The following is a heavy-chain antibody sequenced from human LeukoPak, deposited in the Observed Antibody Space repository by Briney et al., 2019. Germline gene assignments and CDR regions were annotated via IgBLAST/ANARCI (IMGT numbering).Heavy chain of an antibody. CDR1: GGSISSYY. V-gene: IGHV4-59*12. CDR2: IYYSGST. D-gene: IGHD4-17*01. CDR3: ASGGHGDLHGPDY. J-gene: IGHJ4*02. Sequence: SETLSLTCTVSGGSISSYYWSWIRQPPGKGLEWIGYIYYSGSTYYNPSLKSRVTISVDTSKNQFSLKLSSVTAADTAVYYCASGGHGDLHGPDYWGQGTLVTVSS.